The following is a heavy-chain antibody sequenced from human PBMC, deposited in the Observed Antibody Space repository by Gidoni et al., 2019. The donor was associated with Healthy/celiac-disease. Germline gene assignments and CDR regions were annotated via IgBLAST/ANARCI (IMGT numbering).Heavy chain of an antibody. D-gene: IGHD4-17*01. Sequence: QVQLVQSGAEVKKPGSSVKVSCKASGGTFSSYAISWVRQAPGQGLEWMGGIIPIFGTANYAQKFQGRVTITADESTSTAYMELSSLRSEDTAVYYCARDHNGYGGNPDQIAIPSRWNYFDYWGQGTLVTVSS. CDR3: ARDHNGYGGNPDQIAIPSRWNYFDY. CDR2: IIPIFGTA. V-gene: IGHV1-69*01. CDR1: GGTFSSYA. J-gene: IGHJ4*02.